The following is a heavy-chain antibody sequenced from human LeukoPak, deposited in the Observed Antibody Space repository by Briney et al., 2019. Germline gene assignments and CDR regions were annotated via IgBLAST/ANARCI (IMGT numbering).Heavy chain of an antibody. Sequence: GGSLRLSCVASGFTFSTYSMNWVRQAPGKGLEWVSYISSTSSTIYYADSVKGRFTISRDNAKNSLYLQMNSLRAEDTAVYYCARDRSTVAAGDWGQGTLVTVSS. CDR3: ARDRSTVAAGD. J-gene: IGHJ4*02. V-gene: IGHV3-48*04. D-gene: IGHD2-15*01. CDR1: GFTFSTYS. CDR2: ISSTSSTI.